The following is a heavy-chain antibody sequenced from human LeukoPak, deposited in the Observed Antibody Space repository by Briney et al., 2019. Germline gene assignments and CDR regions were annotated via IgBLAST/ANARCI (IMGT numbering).Heavy chain of an antibody. CDR1: GFTFSSYG. V-gene: IGHV3-30*18. J-gene: IGHJ4*02. Sequence: PGRSLRLSCAASGFTFSSYGMHWVRQAPGKGLEWVAVISYDGSNKYYADSVKGRFTISRDNSKNTLYLQMNSLRAEDTAVYYSAKGSSGTWGQGTLVTVSS. D-gene: IGHD1-1*01. CDR2: ISYDGSNK. CDR3: AKGSSGT.